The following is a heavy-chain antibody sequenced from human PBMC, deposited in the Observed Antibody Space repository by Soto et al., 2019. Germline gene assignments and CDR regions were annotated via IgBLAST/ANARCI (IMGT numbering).Heavy chain of an antibody. V-gene: IGHV3-30*18. CDR2: ISYDGSNK. Sequence: GESLKISCAASGFSFSSYAMHWVRQAPGKGLEWVAVISYDGSNKYYADFVKGRFTISRDNSKNTLYWQMNSLRAEDTAVYYCAKDREQWLERGFGYWGQGTLVTVSS. J-gene: IGHJ4*02. D-gene: IGHD6-19*01. CDR3: AKDREQWLERGFGY. CDR1: GFSFSSYA.